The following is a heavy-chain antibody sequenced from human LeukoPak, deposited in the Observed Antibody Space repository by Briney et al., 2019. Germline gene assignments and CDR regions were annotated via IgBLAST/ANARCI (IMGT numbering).Heavy chain of an antibody. CDR1: GGSISSYH. J-gene: IGHJ5*02. CDR2: IYYSGST. CDR3: ARAGGSSSWYVDWLDP. D-gene: IGHD6-13*01. V-gene: IGHV4-59*01. Sequence: SETPSLTCTVSGGSISSYHWGCIRQPPGKGLEWIGYIYYSGSTNYNPSLKSRVTISVDTCKNQFSLKLSSVTAADTAVYYCARAGGSSSWYVDWLDPWGQGTLVTVSS.